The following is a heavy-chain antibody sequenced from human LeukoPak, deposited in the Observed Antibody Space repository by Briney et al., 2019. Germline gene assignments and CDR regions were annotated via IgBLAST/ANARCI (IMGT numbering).Heavy chain of an antibody. CDR1: GYFFTSYG. J-gene: IGHJ3*01. V-gene: IGHV1-18*01. CDR3: ASEGDYSNFRAFDV. Sequence: GASVKVSCKASGYFFTSYGISWVRQAPGQGLEWMGWISTYSGNANYAQKVQDRVTVTTDTSTSTVFLELRSLEPDDTAVYYCASEGDYSNFRAFDVWGQGTTVIVSS. CDR2: ISTYSGNA. D-gene: IGHD4-11*01.